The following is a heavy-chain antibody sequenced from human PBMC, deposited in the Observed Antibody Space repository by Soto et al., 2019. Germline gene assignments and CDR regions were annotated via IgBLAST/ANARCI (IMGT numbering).Heavy chain of an antibody. Sequence: ASVKVSCKASGYTFTSYDINWVRQATGQGLEWMGWMNPNSGNTGYAQKFQGRVTMTRNTSISTAYMELSSLRSEDTAVYYCARLTYSYGPPYRDYYYYYMDVWGKGTTVTVSS. CDR2: MNPNSGNT. D-gene: IGHD5-18*01. V-gene: IGHV1-8*01. J-gene: IGHJ6*03. CDR1: GYTFTSYD. CDR3: ARLTYSYGPPYRDYYYYYMDV.